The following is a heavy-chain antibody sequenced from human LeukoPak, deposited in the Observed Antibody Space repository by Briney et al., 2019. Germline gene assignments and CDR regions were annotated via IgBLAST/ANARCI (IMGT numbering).Heavy chain of an antibody. CDR1: GFTFSTYW. D-gene: IGHD1-7*01. CDR3: PRYNWNSAPFDY. CDR2: INSDGSST. Sequence: PGGSLRLSCAASGFTFSTYWMHWVRHAPGKGLVWVSRINSDGSSTSYADSVKGRFTISRDNAKNTLYLQMNSLRAEDTAVYYCPRYNWNSAPFDYWGQGTLVTVSS. V-gene: IGHV3-74*01. J-gene: IGHJ4*02.